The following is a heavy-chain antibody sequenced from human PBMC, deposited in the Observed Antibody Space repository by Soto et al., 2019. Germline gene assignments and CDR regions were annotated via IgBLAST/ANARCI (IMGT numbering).Heavy chain of an antibody. CDR2: INPNSGGT. Sequence: ASVKVSCKASGYTFTGYYMHWVRQAPGQGLEWMGWINPNSGGTNYAQKFQGWVTMTRDTSISTAYMELSRLRSDDTAVYYCARDRGYSYAPGRWDGMDVWGQGTTVTVSS. D-gene: IGHD5-18*01. V-gene: IGHV1-2*04. CDR1: GYTFTGYY. J-gene: IGHJ6*02. CDR3: ARDRGYSYAPGRWDGMDV.